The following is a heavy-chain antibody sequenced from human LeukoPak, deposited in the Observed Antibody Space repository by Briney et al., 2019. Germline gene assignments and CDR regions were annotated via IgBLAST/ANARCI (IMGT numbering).Heavy chain of an antibody. J-gene: IGHJ3*02. D-gene: IGHD1-26*01. V-gene: IGHV4-30-2*01. CDR3: ARVSLVTDHAFDI. CDR2: ISHSGST. Sequence: SETLSLTCTVSGGSISSGSYYWSWIRQPPGKGLEWIGYISHSGSTYYNPSLRSRVTISVDRSKNQFSLKLTSVTAADTAVYYCARVSLVTDHAFDIWGQGTMVTVSS. CDR1: GGSISSGSYY.